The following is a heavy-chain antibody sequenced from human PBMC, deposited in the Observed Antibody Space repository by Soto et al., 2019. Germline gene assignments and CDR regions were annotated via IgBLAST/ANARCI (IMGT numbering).Heavy chain of an antibody. Sequence: QVQLVQSGAEVKKPGASVKVSCKASGYTFTSYAMHWVRQAPGQRLEWMGWINAGNGNTKYSQKFQGRVTITRDTAASTAYMELCRLRSEDTAVYSCAWGFRGGDADWFDPWGLGTLVTVSS. CDR3: AWGFRGGDADWFDP. D-gene: IGHD2-21*02. CDR2: INAGNGNT. V-gene: IGHV1-3*01. J-gene: IGHJ5*02. CDR1: GYTFTSYA.